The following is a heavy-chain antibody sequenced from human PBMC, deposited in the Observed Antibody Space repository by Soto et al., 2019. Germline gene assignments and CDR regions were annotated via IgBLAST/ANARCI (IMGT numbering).Heavy chain of an antibody. CDR2: INPNSGGT. V-gene: IGHV1-2*04. Sequence: ASVKVSCKASGYTFTGYYMHWVRQAPGQGLEWMGWINPNSGGTNYAQKFQGWVTMTRDTSISTAYMELSRLRSDDTAVYYCAGDSGPRGLYYYGMDVWGQGTTVTVSS. CDR1: GYTFTGYY. D-gene: IGHD2-15*01. J-gene: IGHJ6*02. CDR3: AGDSGPRGLYYYGMDV.